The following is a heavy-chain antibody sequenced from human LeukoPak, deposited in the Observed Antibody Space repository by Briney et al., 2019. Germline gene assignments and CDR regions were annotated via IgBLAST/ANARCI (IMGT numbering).Heavy chain of an antibody. V-gene: IGHV3-7*01. D-gene: IGHD4-17*01. CDR3: ARDGDYIMPPFDY. CDR2: IKQDGSET. Sequence: GGSLRLSCAASGFTFTRYWMSWVRQAPGRGLEWVANIKQDGSETHYVDSVKGRFAISRDNARNLVYLQMNSLRDDDTAVYYCARDGDYIMPPFDYWGQGILVTVSS. CDR1: GFTFTRYW. J-gene: IGHJ4*02.